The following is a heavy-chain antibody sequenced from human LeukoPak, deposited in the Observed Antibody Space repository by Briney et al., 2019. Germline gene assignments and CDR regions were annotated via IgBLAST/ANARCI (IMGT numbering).Heavy chain of an antibody. CDR1: GGFISNYY. V-gene: IGHV4-59*01. Sequence: SETLSLTCAVSGGFISNYYCSWIRQPPGKGLEWLGYIHYSGYTNYNPSLKSRVNISVDTSKNQFSLNLSSVTAADTAVYYCARHWGSDWYFDLWGRGTLVTVSS. CDR2: IHYSGYT. J-gene: IGHJ2*01. CDR3: ARHWGSDWYFDL. D-gene: IGHD7-27*01.